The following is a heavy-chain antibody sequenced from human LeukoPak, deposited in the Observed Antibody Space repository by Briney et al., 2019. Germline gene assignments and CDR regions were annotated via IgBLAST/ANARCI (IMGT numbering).Heavy chain of an antibody. CDR2: ISSSSSYI. Sequence: PGGSLRLSCAASGFTFSSYSMNWVRQAPGKGLEWVSSISSSSSYIYYADSVKGRFTISRDNAKNSLYLQMNSLRAEDTAVYYCARLTVHAPISFDYWGQGTLVTVSS. CDR1: GFTFSSYS. D-gene: IGHD5-24*01. CDR3: ARLTVHAPISFDY. V-gene: IGHV3-21*01. J-gene: IGHJ4*02.